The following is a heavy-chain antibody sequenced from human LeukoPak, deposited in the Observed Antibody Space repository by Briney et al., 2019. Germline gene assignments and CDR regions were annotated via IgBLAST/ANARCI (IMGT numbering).Heavy chain of an antibody. CDR2: FDPEDGET. CDR3: ATRLSNRNWFDP. CDR1: GYTLTELS. V-gene: IGHV1-24*01. J-gene: IGHJ5*02. D-gene: IGHD1-14*01. Sequence: ASVKVSCKVSGYTLTELSVHWVRQAPGKGLEWMGGFDPEDGETIYAQKFQGRVTMTEDTSTDTAYMELSSLRSEDTAVYYCATRLSNRNWFDPWGQGTLVTVSS.